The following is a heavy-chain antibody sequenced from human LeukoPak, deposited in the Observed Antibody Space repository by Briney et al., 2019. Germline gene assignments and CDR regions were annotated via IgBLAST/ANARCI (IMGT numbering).Heavy chain of an antibody. CDR1: GDSITSGTYY. CDR2: VYTNGQT. CDR3: AGDSSGDGYSSGYN. D-gene: IGHD5-24*01. V-gene: IGHV4-61*02. J-gene: IGHJ4*02. Sequence: SETLCLTCTVSGDSITSGTYYWTCIRQPDGKGLEWIGRVYTNGQTNYKPSLKSRVSISLDTSKNHLSLRRSSVTATDTAVYYCAGDSSGDGYSSGYNWGQGTLVTVSS.